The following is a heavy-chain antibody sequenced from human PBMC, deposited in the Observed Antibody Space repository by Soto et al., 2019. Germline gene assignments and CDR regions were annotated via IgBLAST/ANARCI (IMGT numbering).Heavy chain of an antibody. J-gene: IGHJ5*02. CDR2: IYYSGST. CDR3: ARAAITMIVVAPPADWFDP. CDR1: GGSISSGGYY. Sequence: PSETLSLTCTVSGGSISSGGYYWSWIRQHPGKGLEWIGYIYYSGSTYYNPSLKSRVTISVDTSKNQFSLKLSSVTAADTAVYYCARAAITMIVVAPPADWFDPWGQGTLVTVSS. D-gene: IGHD3-22*01. V-gene: IGHV4-31*03.